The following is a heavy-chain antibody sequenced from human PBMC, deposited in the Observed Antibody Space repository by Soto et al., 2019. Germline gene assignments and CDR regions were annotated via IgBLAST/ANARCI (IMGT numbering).Heavy chain of an antibody. CDR2: IDGDVNIT. CDR1: GFTLSDYW. CDR3: ARAGGHYCTTTTCYTFFDS. D-gene: IGHD3-16*02. Sequence: PGGSLRLSCAASGFTLSDYWMHWVRQDPVKGLVWVSRIDGDVNITHYADSVRGRFTVSRDNAKNTLYLQMDSLRVEDTAVYYCARAGGHYCTTTTCYTFFDSWGQGMQVTVSS. J-gene: IGHJ4*02. V-gene: IGHV3-74*01.